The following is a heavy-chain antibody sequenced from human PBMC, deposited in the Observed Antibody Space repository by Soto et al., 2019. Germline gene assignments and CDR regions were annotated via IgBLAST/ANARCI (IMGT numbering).Heavy chain of an antibody. CDR2: ISGRTGDT. CDR1: GLNFTKHP. V-gene: IGHV3-23*01. J-gene: IGHJ4*02. CDR3: GVQYDY. Sequence: GGSVRLSXEASGLNFTKHPMIWVRQGPGKGLEWVAAISGRTGDTAYADSVRGRFTLSRDSSTYTMFLQMNSLRAEDTAVYYCGVQYDYWGQGTLVTVSS.